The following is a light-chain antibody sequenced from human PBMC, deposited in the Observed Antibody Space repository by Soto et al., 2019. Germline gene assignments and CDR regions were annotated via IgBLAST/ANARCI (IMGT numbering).Light chain of an antibody. CDR3: SSWTSGATYV. CDR2: DVN. V-gene: IGLV2-14*03. Sequence: QSVLNQPASVSGSPGQSITISCAGTRSDVGAYNYVSWYQHHPGKAPKLMIYDVNNRPSGDSNRFSGSKSGNTASLTISGLQAEDEADYYCSSWTSGATYVFGSGTKVTVL. CDR1: RSDVGAYNY. J-gene: IGLJ1*01.